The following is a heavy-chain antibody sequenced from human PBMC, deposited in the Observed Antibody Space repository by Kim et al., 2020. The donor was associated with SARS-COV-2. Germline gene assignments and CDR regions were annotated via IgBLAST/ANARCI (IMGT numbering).Heavy chain of an antibody. Sequence: ASVKVSCKASGYTFTGYYMHWVRQAPGQGLEWMGRINPNSGGTNYAQKFQGRVTMTRDTSISTAYMELSRLRSDDTAVYYCAREVVRGVYYYYGMDVWGQGTTVTVSS. V-gene: IGHV1-2*06. D-gene: IGHD3-10*01. CDR2: INPNSGGT. CDR1: GYTFTGYY. J-gene: IGHJ6*02. CDR3: AREVVRGVYYYYGMDV.